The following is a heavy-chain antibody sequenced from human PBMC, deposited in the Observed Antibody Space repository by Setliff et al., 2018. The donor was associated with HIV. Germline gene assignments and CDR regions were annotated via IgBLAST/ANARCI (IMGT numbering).Heavy chain of an antibody. CDR3: AKGRITGYYNFWSGPNFDY. J-gene: IGHJ4*02. CDR2: IYGGAST. CDR1: GFVFSDHS. Sequence: GGSLRLSCAVSGFVFSDHSLHWVRQAPGEGLEWLSTIYGGASTYYADSVKGRFTISRDNSKNTIFLQMNGLRGDDTAIYYCAKGRITGYYNFWSGPNFDYWGQGTLVTVSS. D-gene: IGHD3-3*01. V-gene: IGHV3-53*01.